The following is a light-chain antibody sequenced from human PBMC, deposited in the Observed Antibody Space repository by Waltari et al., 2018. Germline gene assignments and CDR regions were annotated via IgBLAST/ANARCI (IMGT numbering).Light chain of an antibody. V-gene: IGKV3-20*01. J-gene: IGKJ1*01. Sequence: EIVLTQSPGTLSLSPGERATLSCRASQSVGTYLAWYQQKPGQAPRLLIYGASNRATGIPERFSGSGSGTDFRLTISRLEPEDFAVYYCQKYVNLPATFGQGTKVEIK. CDR3: QKYVNLPAT. CDR1: QSVGTY. CDR2: GAS.